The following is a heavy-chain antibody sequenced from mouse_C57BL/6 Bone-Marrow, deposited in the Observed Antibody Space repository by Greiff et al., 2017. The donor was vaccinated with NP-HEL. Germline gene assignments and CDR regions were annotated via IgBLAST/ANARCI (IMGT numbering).Heavy chain of an antibody. CDR1: GYTFTDHI. J-gene: IGHJ4*01. CDR3: GRGSSGYEGYAMDY. V-gene: IGHV1-11*01. D-gene: IGHD3-2*02. CDR2: IYPVSGET. Sequence: QVHVKQSGAELASPGASVTLSCKASGYTFTDHIMNWVKKRPGQGLEWIGRIYPVSGETNYNQKFMGKATFSVDRSSSTVYMVLNSLTSEDPAVYYCGRGSSGYEGYAMDYWGQGTSVTVSS.